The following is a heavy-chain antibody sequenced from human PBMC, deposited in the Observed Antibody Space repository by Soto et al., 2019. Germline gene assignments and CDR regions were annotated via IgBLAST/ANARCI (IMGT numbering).Heavy chain of an antibody. Sequence: PETLSLTCTVSGDSVSSSSYYWGWIRQPPGRGLEWIASVYYTGNSFYNPSLKSRVALSVDISKNQFSLRLRSLTASDTAVYYCASEVSSTKGMDVWGQGTTVTVSS. J-gene: IGHJ6*02. D-gene: IGHD2-2*01. CDR1: GDSVSSSSYY. CDR3: ASEVSSTKGMDV. CDR2: VYYTGNS. V-gene: IGHV4-39*01.